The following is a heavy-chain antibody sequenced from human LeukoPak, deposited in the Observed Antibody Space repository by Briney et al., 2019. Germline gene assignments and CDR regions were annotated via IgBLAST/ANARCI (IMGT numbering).Heavy chain of an antibody. CDR1: GASITTSGFY. J-gene: IGHJ4*02. Sequence: SETLSLTYTVSGASITTSGFYWSWTRQPPGKGLGWRGYIYQSGDSFYSPSLKSRVTISIDRPKNQFSLKVKSVTAADAAVYYCARGTNPLYNWQHEGFDYWGQGTLIAVSS. CDR3: ARGTNPLYNWQHEGFDY. V-gene: IGHV4-30-2*01. D-gene: IGHD1-20*01. CDR2: IYQSGDS.